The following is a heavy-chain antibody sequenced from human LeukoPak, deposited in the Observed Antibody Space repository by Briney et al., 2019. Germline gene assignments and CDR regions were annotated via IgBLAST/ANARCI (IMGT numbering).Heavy chain of an antibody. CDR1: GYTFTGYY. V-gene: IGHV1-2*02. CDR2: INPNSGGT. J-gene: IGHJ6*03. Sequence: ASVKVSSKASGYTFTGYYMHWVRQAPGQGLEWMGWINPNSGGTNYAQKFQGRVTMTRDTSIGTAYMELSRLRSDDTAVYYCARLGYCSSTSCYTDYYYYMDVWGKGTTVTVSS. D-gene: IGHD2-2*02. CDR3: ARLGYCSSTSCYTDYYYYMDV.